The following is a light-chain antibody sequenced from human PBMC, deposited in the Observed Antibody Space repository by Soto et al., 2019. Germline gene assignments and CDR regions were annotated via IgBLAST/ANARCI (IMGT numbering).Light chain of an antibody. V-gene: IGKV3-20*01. Sequence: EIVLTQSPGTLSLSPGERATLSCRASQSVSSSYLAWYQQKPGQAPRLLIYGATSMVTGIPDRFSGSGSGTDFTLTISRLEPEDFGVYYWEQYGSSPMYTFGQGTKLVSK. CDR2: GAT. CDR3: EQYGSSPMYT. J-gene: IGKJ2*01. CDR1: QSVSSSY.